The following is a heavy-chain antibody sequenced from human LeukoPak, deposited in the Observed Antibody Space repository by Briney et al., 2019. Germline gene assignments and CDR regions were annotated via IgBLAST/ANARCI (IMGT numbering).Heavy chain of an antibody. V-gene: IGHV1-69*05. CDR3: ARVDRYHYYLDV. CDR2: IMPLFNTA. CDR1: GGTFSSYS. Sequence: SVKVSCKASGGTFSSYSITWVRQAPGQGLEWMGGIMPLFNTANYAQQFQGRVTITTDESTSTAYMELSSLRFEDTAMYYCARVDRYHYYLDVWDKGTTVTVSS. J-gene: IGHJ6*03.